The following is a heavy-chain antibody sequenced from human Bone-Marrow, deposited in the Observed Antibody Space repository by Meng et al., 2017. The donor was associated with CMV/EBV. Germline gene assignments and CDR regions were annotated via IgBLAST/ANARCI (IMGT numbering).Heavy chain of an antibody. CDR3: ARGYCSSTSCYFWVDV. D-gene: IGHD2-2*01. CDR1: GFTFSSYW. Sequence: GESLEISCAASGFTFSSYWMHWVRQAPGKGLVWVSSISSSSSYIYYADSVKGRFTISRDNAKNSLYLQMNSLRAEDTAVYYCARGYCSSTSCYFWVDVWGQGTTVTVSS. CDR2: ISSSSSYI. V-gene: IGHV3-21*01. J-gene: IGHJ6*02.